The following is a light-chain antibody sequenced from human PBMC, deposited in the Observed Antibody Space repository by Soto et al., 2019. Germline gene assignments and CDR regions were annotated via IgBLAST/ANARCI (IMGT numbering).Light chain of an antibody. CDR2: FGS. CDR1: QILLYNNTYSY. J-gene: IGKJ5*01. V-gene: IGKV2-28*01. Sequence: DIVMTHXXLSLPVTPGEPASIXCRSSQILLYNNTYSYLDWYVQKPGQSPQLLIYFGSNRAPGVPDRFSGSGSGTDFTLKINRVEAEDVGTYYCMQALQSLTFGQGTRLEI. CDR3: MQALQSLT.